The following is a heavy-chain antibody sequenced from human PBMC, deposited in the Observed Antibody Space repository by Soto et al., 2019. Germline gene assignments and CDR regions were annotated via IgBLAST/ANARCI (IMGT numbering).Heavy chain of an antibody. J-gene: IGHJ4*02. D-gene: IGHD6-13*01. V-gene: IGHV3-30-3*01. CDR1: GFTFSSYA. CDR3: AKDGAIAAADYFFDY. Sequence: PGGSLRLSCAASGFTFSSYAMHWVRQAPGKGLEWVAVISYDGSNKYYADSVKGRFTISRDNSKNTLYLQMNSLRGEDTAVYYCAKDGAIAAADYFFDYWGQGSLVTVSS. CDR2: ISYDGSNK.